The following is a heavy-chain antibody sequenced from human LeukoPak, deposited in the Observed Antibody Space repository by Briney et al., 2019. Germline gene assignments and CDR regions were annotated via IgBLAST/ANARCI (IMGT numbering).Heavy chain of an antibody. CDR3: AREYGSLYDSSGYYFDY. J-gene: IGHJ4*02. D-gene: IGHD3-22*01. Sequence: SSQTLSLTCTVSGGSISSGGYYWSWIRQHPGKGLEWIGYIYYSGSTYYNPSLKSRVTISVDTSKNQFSLKLSSVTAADTAVYYCAREYGSLYDSSGYYFDYWGQGTLVTVSS. V-gene: IGHV4-31*03. CDR1: GGSISSGGYY. CDR2: IYYSGST.